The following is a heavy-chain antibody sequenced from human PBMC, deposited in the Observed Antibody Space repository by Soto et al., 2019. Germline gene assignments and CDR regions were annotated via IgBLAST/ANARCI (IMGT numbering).Heavy chain of an antibody. V-gene: IGHV3-15*01. Sequence: GGSLRLSCAASGFAFSNAWMSWVRQAPGKGLEWVGRIKSKTDGGTTDYAAPVKGRFTISRDDSKNTLYLQMNILITEDTAVYYCTTDRYGSSPSCYDAFDIWGQGTMVTVSS. CDR3: TTDRYGSSPSCYDAFDI. J-gene: IGHJ3*02. CDR2: IKSKTDGGTT. D-gene: IGHD2-2*01. CDR1: GFAFSNAW.